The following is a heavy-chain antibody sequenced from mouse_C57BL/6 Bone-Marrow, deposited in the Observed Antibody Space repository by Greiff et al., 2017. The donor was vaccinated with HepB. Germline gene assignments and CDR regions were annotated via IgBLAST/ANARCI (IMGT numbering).Heavy chain of an antibody. CDR1: GYTFTSYG. D-gene: IGHD1-1*01. V-gene: IGHV1-81*01. CDR3: ARGKGRWYFDV. Sequence: VQLKESGAELARPGASVKLSCKASGYTFTSYGISWVKQRTGQGLEWIGEIYPRSGNTYYNEKFKGKATLTADKSSSTAYMELRSLTSEDSAVYFCARGKGRWYFDVWGTGTTVTVSS. J-gene: IGHJ1*03. CDR2: IYPRSGNT.